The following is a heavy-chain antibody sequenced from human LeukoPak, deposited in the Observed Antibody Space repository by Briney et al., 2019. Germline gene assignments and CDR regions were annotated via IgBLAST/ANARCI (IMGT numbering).Heavy chain of an antibody. J-gene: IGHJ4*02. CDR1: GFTFSSYG. D-gene: IGHD3-10*01. Sequence: QTGGSLRLSCAASGFTFSSYGMHWVRQAPGKGLEWVAVISYDGSNKYYADSVKGRFTISRDNSKNTLYLQMNSLRAEDTAVYYCARDRRGSGSYYPYWGQGTLVTVSS. V-gene: IGHV3-30*03. CDR2: ISYDGSNK. CDR3: ARDRRGSGSYYPY.